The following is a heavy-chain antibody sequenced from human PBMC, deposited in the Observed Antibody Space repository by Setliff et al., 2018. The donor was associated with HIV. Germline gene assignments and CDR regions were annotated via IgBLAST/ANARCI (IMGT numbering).Heavy chain of an antibody. CDR3: TTGQSGFWSGYPLDY. Sequence: PGGSLRLSCAASGFTVSNYWMSWVRQAPGKGLEWVANINQDGSEKYYVDSVKGRFTISRDNAKNSLYLEMNSLRAEDTAVYYCTTGQSGFWSGYPLDYWGQGTLVTVSS. CDR2: INQDGSEK. CDR1: GFTVSNYW. D-gene: IGHD3-3*01. J-gene: IGHJ4*02. V-gene: IGHV3-7*03.